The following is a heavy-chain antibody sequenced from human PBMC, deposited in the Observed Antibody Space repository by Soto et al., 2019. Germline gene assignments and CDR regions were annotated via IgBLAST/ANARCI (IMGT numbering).Heavy chain of an antibody. CDR3: ASPIQPGGYSQH. Sequence: QVQLVQSGAEVKKPGSSVKVSCKASGGTFSSYAISWVRQAPGQGLEWMGGIIPIFGTANYAQKFQGRVTITAAESTSTDDMELSSLRSEDPAVYYCASPIQPGGYSQHRGQGTPGTVSS. CDR1: GGTFSSYA. D-gene: IGHD5-18*01. CDR2: IIPIFGTA. J-gene: IGHJ1*01. V-gene: IGHV1-69*12.